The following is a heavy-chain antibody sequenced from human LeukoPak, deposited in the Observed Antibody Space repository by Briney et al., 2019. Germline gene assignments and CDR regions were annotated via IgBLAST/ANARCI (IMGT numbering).Heavy chain of an antibody. CDR1: GFTFSSYG. V-gene: IGHV3-30*02. Sequence: QTGGSPRLSCAASGFTFSSYGMHWVRQAPGKGLEWVAFIRYDGSNKYYADSVKGRFTISGDNSKNTLYLQMNSLRAEDTAVYYCPKAPPGGGTDVFLYYWGQGTLVTVSS. CDR2: IRYDGSNK. J-gene: IGHJ4*02. CDR3: PKAPPGGGTDVFLYY. D-gene: IGHD1-1*01.